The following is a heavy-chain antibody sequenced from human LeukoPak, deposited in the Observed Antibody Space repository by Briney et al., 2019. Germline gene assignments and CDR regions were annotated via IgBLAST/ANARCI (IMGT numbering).Heavy chain of an antibody. CDR2: ISSSGGTI. V-gene: IGHV3-48*04. CDR3: ARAPGGWYYHL. D-gene: IGHD1-26*01. Sequence: GGSLRLSCAASGFTFSSYWMHWVRQAPGKGLEWVSYISSSGGTIYYADSVKGRFTISRDSAKTSLYLEMTSLRVEDTAVYYCARAPGGWYYHLWGRGTLVTVSS. CDR1: GFTFSSYW. J-gene: IGHJ2*01.